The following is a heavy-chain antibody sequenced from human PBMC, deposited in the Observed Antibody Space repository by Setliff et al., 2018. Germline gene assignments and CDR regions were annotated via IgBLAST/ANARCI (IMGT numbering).Heavy chain of an antibody. Sequence: GGSLRLSCAASGFTFSTYYMHWVRQPPGKGLEWVAFVHYDGVNKHYRDSVKGRFTISRDNSKNTLYLQMNSLRPDDTAVYYCAKGSDRVLWFGTTDFDYWGQGTLVTVSS. CDR2: VHYDGVNK. CDR3: AKGSDRVLWFGTTDFDY. D-gene: IGHD3-10*01. V-gene: IGHV3-30*02. J-gene: IGHJ4*02. CDR1: GFTFSTYY.